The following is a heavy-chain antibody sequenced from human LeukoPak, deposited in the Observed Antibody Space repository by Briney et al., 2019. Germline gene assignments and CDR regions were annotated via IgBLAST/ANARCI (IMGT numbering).Heavy chain of an antibody. D-gene: IGHD4-23*01. CDR3: ARDGPTGVRFDY. CDR2: INQNGNEK. J-gene: IGHJ4*02. Sequence: GGSLRLSCTASVFTFSNYLMSWVRQAPGKGLEWVANINQNGNEKFYVDSVEGRFTISRDNAKNPLYLQMNSLRAEDPAVYYCARDGPTGVRFDYWGQGTLVTVSS. CDR1: VFTFSNYL. V-gene: IGHV3-7*03.